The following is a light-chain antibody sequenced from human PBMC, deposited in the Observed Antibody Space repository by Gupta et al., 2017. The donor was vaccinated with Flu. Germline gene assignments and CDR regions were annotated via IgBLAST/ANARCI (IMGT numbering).Light chain of an antibody. V-gene: IGLV1-44*01. CDR3: AAWDDSLNAWV. Sequence: QSVLTQPPSASGTPGQWFTISCSGSSSNIGSTTVNWYQQLPGTAPKLLMYSNSQRPSGVPDRCSCSKSGTSASLAISGLQSEDEADYYCAAWDDSLNAWVFGGGTKLTVL. CDR1: SSNIGSTT. J-gene: IGLJ3*02. CDR2: SNS.